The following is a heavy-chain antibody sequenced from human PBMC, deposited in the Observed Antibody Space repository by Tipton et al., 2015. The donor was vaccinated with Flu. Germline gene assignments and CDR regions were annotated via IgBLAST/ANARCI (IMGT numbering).Heavy chain of an antibody. D-gene: IGHD2-21*01. CDR2: ISSSSSTI. V-gene: IGHV3-48*01. CDR1: GFTFSSYS. CDR3: ARLFERYYYYYYMDV. J-gene: IGHJ6*03. Sequence: SLRLSCAASGFTFSSYSMNWVRQAPGKGLEWVSYISSSSSTIYYADSVKGRFTISRDNAKNSLYLQMNSLRAEDTAVYYCARLFERYYYYYYMDVWGKGTTVTVSS.